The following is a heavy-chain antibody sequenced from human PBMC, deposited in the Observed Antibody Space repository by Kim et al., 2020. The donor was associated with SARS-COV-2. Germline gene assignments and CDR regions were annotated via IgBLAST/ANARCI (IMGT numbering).Heavy chain of an antibody. Sequence: SVKVSCKASGGTFSNYAISWVRQAPGQGLEWMGGIIPIFGTANYAQKFQGRVTITADESTSTAYMELSSLRSEDTAVYYCARDRGYCSGGSCYDYYYGMDVWGQGTTVTVSS. CDR3: ARDRGYCSGGSCYDYYYGMDV. J-gene: IGHJ6*02. V-gene: IGHV1-69*13. CDR1: GGTFSNYA. D-gene: IGHD2-15*01. CDR2: IIPIFGTA.